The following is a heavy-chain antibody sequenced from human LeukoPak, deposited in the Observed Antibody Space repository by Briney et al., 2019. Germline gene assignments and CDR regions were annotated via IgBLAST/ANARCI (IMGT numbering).Heavy chain of an antibody. Sequence: GASVKVSCKASGYTFTSYDINWVRQATGQGLEWMGWMNPNSGNTGYAQKFQGRVTITRNTSISTAYMELSSLRSEDAAVYYCARGQGSSWYGRESRNAFDIWGQGTMVTVSS. V-gene: IGHV1-8*03. D-gene: IGHD6-13*01. CDR3: ARGQGSSWYGRESRNAFDI. J-gene: IGHJ3*02. CDR1: GYTFTSYD. CDR2: MNPNSGNT.